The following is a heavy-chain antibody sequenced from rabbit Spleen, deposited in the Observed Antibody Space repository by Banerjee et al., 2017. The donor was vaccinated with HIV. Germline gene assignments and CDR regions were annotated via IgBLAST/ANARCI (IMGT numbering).Heavy chain of an antibody. CDR1: GFSFTKNYD. CDR2: IVTSTGNT. D-gene: IGHD4-1*01. CDR3: ARGAGDVGWGYDL. V-gene: IGHV1S43*01. J-gene: IGHJ4*01. Sequence: QEQLEESGGDLVKPEGSLTLTCTASGFSFTKNYDMCWVRQAPGKGLEWIACIVTSTGNTWYASWVNGRFTISRSTSLNTVTLQMTSLTVADTATYFCARGAGDVGWGYDLWGPGTLVTVS.